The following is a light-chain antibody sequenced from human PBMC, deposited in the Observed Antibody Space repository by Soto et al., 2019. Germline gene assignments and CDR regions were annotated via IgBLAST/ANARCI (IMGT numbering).Light chain of an antibody. CDR2: GTS. Sequence: EIVLTQSPATLSSFPGDRVTLSCRASQAVNTRLAWYQHKPGQAPRFLIYGTSTRAPGIPERFSGSGSGTNFTLTITRLEPEDFAVYYCQHYGGSFTFGPGTKVDIK. CDR1: QAVNTR. J-gene: IGKJ3*01. CDR3: QHYGGSFT. V-gene: IGKV3-20*01.